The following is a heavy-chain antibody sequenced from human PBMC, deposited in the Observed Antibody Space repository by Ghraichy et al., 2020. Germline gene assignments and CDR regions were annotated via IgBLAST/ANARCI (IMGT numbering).Heavy chain of an antibody. CDR2: INEDGAEK. CDR1: GFTFRNYW. Sequence: GESLNISCAASGFTFRNYWLSWVRQAPGKGLEWVANINEDGAEKYYLDSVKGRFAISRDNAKNSLYLQMNSLSAGDTAVYYCVTSPTLPPPGFWGQGALVTVSS. D-gene: IGHD7-27*01. V-gene: IGHV3-7*01. CDR3: VTSPTLPPPGF. J-gene: IGHJ4*02.